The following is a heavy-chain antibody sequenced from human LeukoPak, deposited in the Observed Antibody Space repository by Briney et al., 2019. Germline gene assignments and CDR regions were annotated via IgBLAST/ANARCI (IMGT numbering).Heavy chain of an antibody. D-gene: IGHD3-10*01. CDR3: ARGITMVRGVITVVKYWYFDL. V-gene: IGHV4-59*01. Sequence: PSETLSLTCTASGGSISSYYWSWIRQPPGKGLEWIGYIYYSGSTNYNPSLKSRVTISVDTSKNQFSLKLSSVTAADTAVYYCARGITMVRGVITVVKYWYFDLWGRGTLVTVSS. CDR1: GGSISSYY. CDR2: IYYSGST. J-gene: IGHJ2*01.